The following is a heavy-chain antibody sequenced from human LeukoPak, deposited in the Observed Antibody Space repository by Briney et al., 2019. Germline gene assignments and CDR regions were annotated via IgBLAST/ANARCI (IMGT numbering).Heavy chain of an antibody. D-gene: IGHD2-2*01. Sequence: GGSLRLSCAASGFTFSDYWMSWVRQAPGKGLEWVANIRQDGGEKYHVDSVKGRFTISRDNAKNSLYLQMNSLRAEDTAVYYCARVGGGYAPGSFDYWGQGTLVTVSS. CDR1: GFTFSDYW. J-gene: IGHJ4*02. V-gene: IGHV3-7*03. CDR3: ARVGGGYAPGSFDY. CDR2: IRQDGGEK.